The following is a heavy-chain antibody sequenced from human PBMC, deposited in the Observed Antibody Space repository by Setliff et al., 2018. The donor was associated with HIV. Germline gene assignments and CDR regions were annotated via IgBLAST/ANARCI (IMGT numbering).Heavy chain of an antibody. Sequence: SETLFLTCAVYGGSFSAYYWSWVRQPPEKGLEWIGEINPGGSATYNPSLKSRVTISVDTSKSQFSLKLNTVTAADTAIYYCVLLEVPFIEGIAPPLWGQGSLVTVSS. J-gene: IGHJ4*02. V-gene: IGHV4-34*01. CDR3: VLLEVPFIEGIAPPL. D-gene: IGHD2-15*01. CDR2: INPGGSA. CDR1: GGSFSAYY.